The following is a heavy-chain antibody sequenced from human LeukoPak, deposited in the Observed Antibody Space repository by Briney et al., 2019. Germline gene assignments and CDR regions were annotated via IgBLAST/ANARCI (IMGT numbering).Heavy chain of an antibody. CDR2: IYSSGST. Sequence: SGTLSLTCSVSGGSISSYYWTWIRQPAGKGLEWIGRIYSSGSTNYNPSLKSRVTMSVDTSKNQFSLKLSSVTAADTAVYYCARGQRIAARPNDAFDIWGQGTMVTVSS. D-gene: IGHD6-6*01. CDR3: ARGQRIAARPNDAFDI. J-gene: IGHJ3*02. CDR1: GGSISSYY. V-gene: IGHV4-4*07.